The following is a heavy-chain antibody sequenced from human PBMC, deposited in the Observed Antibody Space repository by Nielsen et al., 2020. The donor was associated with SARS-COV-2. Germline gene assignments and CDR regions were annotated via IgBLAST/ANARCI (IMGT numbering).Heavy chain of an antibody. CDR2: INWNGGST. CDR3: AREGSYGSGSYGNFDY. V-gene: IGHV3-20*04. CDR1: GFTFDDYG. D-gene: IGHD3-10*01. Sequence: GGSLRLSCAASGFTFDDYGMSWVRQAPGKGLEWVSGINWNGGSTGYADSVKGRFTISRDNAKNSLYLQMNSLRAEDTALYYCAREGSYGSGSYGNFDYWGQGTLVTVSS. J-gene: IGHJ4*02.